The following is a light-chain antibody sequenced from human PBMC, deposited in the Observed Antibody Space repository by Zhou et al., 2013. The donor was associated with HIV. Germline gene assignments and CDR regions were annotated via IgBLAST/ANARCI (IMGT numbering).Light chain of an antibody. CDR3: MQALQTPT. V-gene: IGKV2-28*01. CDR2: LGS. J-gene: IGKJ2*01. CDR1: QSLLHNNGYNY. Sequence: DIVMTQSPLSLPVTPGEAASISCRSSQSLLHNNGYNYLDWYLQRPGQSPQLLIYLGSNRASGVPDRFSGSGSGTDFTLKISRVEAEDVGVYYCMQALQTPTFGQGTKLEIK.